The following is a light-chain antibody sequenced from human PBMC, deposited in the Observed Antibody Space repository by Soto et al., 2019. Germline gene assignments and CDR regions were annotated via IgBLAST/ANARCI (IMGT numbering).Light chain of an antibody. CDR2: GAS. CDR3: HQRSDWSLLT. J-gene: IGKJ4*01. CDR1: QSVSSH. Sequence: EVVLTQSPATLSLSPGERATLSCRASQSVSSHLAWSQQKPGQAPRLLIYGASNRATGIPARFSGSGSGTDFTLTISSLEPEDFAIYYCHQRSDWSLLTFGGGTKVEIK. V-gene: IGKV3-11*01.